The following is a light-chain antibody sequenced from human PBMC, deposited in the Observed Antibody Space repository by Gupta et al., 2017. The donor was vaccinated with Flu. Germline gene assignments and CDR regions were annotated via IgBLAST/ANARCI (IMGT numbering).Light chain of an antibody. J-gene: IGLJ3*02. CDR3: CSYAGTYVRWV. Sequence: QSALIQPASVSGSPGQSLTISCTGTSSDLVTYDLVSWYHQRPDKAPRLLIYQGTKRPSGVSNLFSSSKSGNTASLTISALQAEDEADYYCCSYAGTYVRWVFGGGTKLTVL. V-gene: IGLV2-23*01. CDR2: QGT. CDR1: SSDLVTYDL.